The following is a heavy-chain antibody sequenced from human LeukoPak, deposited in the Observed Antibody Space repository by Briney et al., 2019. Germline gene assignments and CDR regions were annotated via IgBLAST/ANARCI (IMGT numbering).Heavy chain of an antibody. CDR1: GFTFTNYA. D-gene: IGHD5-12*01. CDR3: ARDNSGYSGYALDY. CDR2: ISSSSGYI. V-gene: IGHV3-21*01. Sequence: PGGSLRLSCAASGFTFTNYAMHWVRQAPDKGLEWVSSISSSSGYIYYADSVKGRFTISRDNAKNSLYLQMNSLRAEDTAVYYCARDNSGYSGYALDYWGQGTLVTVSS. J-gene: IGHJ4*02.